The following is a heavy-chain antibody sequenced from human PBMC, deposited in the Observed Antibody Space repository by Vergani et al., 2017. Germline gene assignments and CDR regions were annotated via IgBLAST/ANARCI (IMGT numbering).Heavy chain of an antibody. V-gene: IGHV4-34*01. Sequence: QVQLQQWGAGLLKPSETLSLTCAVHGGSSSGYYWSWIRKPPGKGLEWIGEITHSGSTNYNPSLKSRVTISVDTSKNQFSLKLSSVTAADTAVYYCARVRGITGTTDYWGQGTLVTVSS. CDR3: ARVRGITGTTDY. J-gene: IGHJ4*02. CDR2: ITHSGST. D-gene: IGHD1-20*01. CDR1: GGSSSGYY.